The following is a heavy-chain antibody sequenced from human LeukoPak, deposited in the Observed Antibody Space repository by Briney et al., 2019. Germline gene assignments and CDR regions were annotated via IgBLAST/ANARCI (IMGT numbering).Heavy chain of an antibody. Sequence: SETLSLTSTVSGGSISSGYHWGWIRQPPGKGLEWIVSIYYSGATYYNPSLKSRVTISVDTSKNQFSLRLSSVTAADTAVYYCARDLVYGSSGRYYFDFWGQGTLVTVAS. V-gene: IGHV4-39*02. J-gene: IGHJ4*02. CDR2: IYYSGAT. CDR3: ARDLVYGSSGRYYFDF. CDR1: GGSISSGYH. D-gene: IGHD3-22*01.